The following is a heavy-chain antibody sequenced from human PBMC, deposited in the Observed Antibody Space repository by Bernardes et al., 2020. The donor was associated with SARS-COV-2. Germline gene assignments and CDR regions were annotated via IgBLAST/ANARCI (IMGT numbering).Heavy chain of an antibody. CDR1: GYSLTEVS. CDR2: YEPDDDET. J-gene: IGHJ5*02. D-gene: IGHD3-3*01. Sequence: ASEKVSCKVSGYSLTEVSIHWVREAPGKGLEWMGGYEPDDDETIYAQKFQGRVTMTADISTETAYMELGSLRSEDTAVYYCATYYDFWSGYYKGNWFDPWGQGTLVTVSS. CDR3: ATYYDFWSGYYKGNWFDP. V-gene: IGHV1-24*01.